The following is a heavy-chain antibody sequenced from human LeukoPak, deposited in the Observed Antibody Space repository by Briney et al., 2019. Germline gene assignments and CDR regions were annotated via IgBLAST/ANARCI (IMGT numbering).Heavy chain of an antibody. Sequence: RSSETLSLTCTVSGGSISSYYWSWIPQPPGKGLEWIGYIYYSGSTNYNPSLKSRVTISVDTSKNQFSLKLSSVTAADTAVYYCARALLGIAAAGTYNWFDPWGQGTLVTVSS. V-gene: IGHV4-59*01. D-gene: IGHD6-13*01. CDR3: ARALLGIAAAGTYNWFDP. CDR1: GGSISSYY. CDR2: IYYSGST. J-gene: IGHJ5*02.